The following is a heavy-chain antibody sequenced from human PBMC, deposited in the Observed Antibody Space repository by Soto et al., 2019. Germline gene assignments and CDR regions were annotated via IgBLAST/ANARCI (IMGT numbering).Heavy chain of an antibody. CDR3: ATNQYSSPGSFDY. Sequence: GASVKVSCKASGYTFTGYYMHWVRQAPGQGLEWMGWINPNSGGTNYAQKFQGWVTMTRDTSISTAYMELSRLRSDDTAVYYCATNQYSSPGSFDYWGQGTLVTVSS. CDR1: GYTFTGYY. V-gene: IGHV1-2*04. CDR2: INPNSGGT. J-gene: IGHJ4*02. D-gene: IGHD5-18*01.